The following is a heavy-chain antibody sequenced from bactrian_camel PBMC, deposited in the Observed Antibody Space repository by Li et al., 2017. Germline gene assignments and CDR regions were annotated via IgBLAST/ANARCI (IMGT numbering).Heavy chain of an antibody. CDR1: GYTYSMYC. J-gene: IGHJ6*01. CDR3: RARRRSGLACLAQGY. D-gene: IGHD2*01. V-gene: IGHV3S53*01. Sequence: VQLVESGGGSVQAGGSLRLSCAASGYTYSMYCMGWFRQAPGQEREAVATFDAVGNTRYSDSAKGRFTISRDNAKNTLYLQMNNLKPEDTAMYYCRARRRSGLACLAQGYWGQGTQVTVS. CDR2: FDAVGNT.